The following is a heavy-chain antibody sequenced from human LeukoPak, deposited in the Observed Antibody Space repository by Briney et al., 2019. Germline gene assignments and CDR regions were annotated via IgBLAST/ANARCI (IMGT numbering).Heavy chain of an antibody. CDR1: GGSISSTGHY. Sequence: SETLSLTCTVSGGSISSTGHYWPWIRKPPGRGLEWIGSMFYGENTHYNPSLARRVTISADTSRNQFSLKLSSLTAADTAVYYCARGGAAAGTPPSLHYWGQGTLVTVSS. J-gene: IGHJ4*02. CDR3: ARGGAAAGTPPSLHY. D-gene: IGHD6-13*01. V-gene: IGHV4-39*01. CDR2: MFYGENT.